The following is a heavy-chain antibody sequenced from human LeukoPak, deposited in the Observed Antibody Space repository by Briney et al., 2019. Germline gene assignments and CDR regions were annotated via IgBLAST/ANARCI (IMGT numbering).Heavy chain of an antibody. Sequence: GGSLRLSCAASGFTFTNAWMSWVRQAPGKGLEWVGRIKSKTDGGTTDYPAPVKGRFTISREDSKNTLYLQMNSLKTEDTAVYYCTTEVVVTSYFDYWGQGALVTASS. D-gene: IGHD2-21*02. CDR2: IKSKTDGGTT. V-gene: IGHV3-15*01. CDR1: GFTFTNAW. J-gene: IGHJ4*02. CDR3: TTEVVVTSYFDY.